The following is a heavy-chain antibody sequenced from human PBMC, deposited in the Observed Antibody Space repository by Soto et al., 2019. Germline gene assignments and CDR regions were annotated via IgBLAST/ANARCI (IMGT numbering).Heavy chain of an antibody. Sequence: PSETLSLTCTVSGGSISSGDYYWSWIRQPPGKGLEWIGYIYYSGSTYYNPSLKSRVTISVDTSKNQFSLKLSSVTAADTAVYYCARAYDSSGYYGPTDAFDIWGQGTMVTVSS. CDR2: IYYSGST. CDR1: GGSISSGDYY. V-gene: IGHV4-30-4*01. CDR3: ARAYDSSGYYGPTDAFDI. D-gene: IGHD3-22*01. J-gene: IGHJ3*02.